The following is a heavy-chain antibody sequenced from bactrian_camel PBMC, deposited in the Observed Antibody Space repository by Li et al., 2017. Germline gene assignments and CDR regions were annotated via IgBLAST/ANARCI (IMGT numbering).Heavy chain of an antibody. J-gene: IGHJ4*01. Sequence: HVQLVESGGGSVQAGESLRLSCVASGFTSSSVYMAWFLQAPGKEREGVAAIDTTGSATYTYAVQGRFTISKDNAKNTLYLQMNSLKVEDTAMYYCAADGVNLQLARGYSYWGQGTQVTVS. V-gene: IGHV3S55*01. CDR1: GFTSSSVY. D-gene: IGHD6*01. CDR3: AADGVNLQLARGYSY. CDR2: IDTTGSA.